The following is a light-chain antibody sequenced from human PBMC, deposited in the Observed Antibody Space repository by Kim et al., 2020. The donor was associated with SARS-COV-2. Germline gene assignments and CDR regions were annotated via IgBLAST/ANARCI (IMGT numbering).Light chain of an antibody. J-gene: IGKJ3*01. Sequence: LAPGERATLSCRASQSVSSNLAWYQQRPGQAPRLLIYGASNRATGIPDRFSGSGSGTDFTLTISRLEPEDFAVYYCQQYGSLPFTFGPGTKVDIK. V-gene: IGKV3-20*01. CDR1: QSVSSN. CDR3: QQYGSLPFT. CDR2: GAS.